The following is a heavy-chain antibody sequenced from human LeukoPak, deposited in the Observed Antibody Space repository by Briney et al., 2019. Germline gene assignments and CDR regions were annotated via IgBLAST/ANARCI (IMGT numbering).Heavy chain of an antibody. CDR1: GDSFSSDIY. Sequence: PSGTLSLTCAVPGDSFSSDIYWSWVRRPPEKGLEWIGEISHRGTTDYNPSLKSRVTMSVDKSKNHFSLELTSVTAADTAVYYCARTDYGGNPRPWAYWGQGILVTVSS. V-gene: IGHV4-4*02. D-gene: IGHD4-23*01. J-gene: IGHJ1*01. CDR3: ARTDYGGNPRPWAY. CDR2: ISHRGTT.